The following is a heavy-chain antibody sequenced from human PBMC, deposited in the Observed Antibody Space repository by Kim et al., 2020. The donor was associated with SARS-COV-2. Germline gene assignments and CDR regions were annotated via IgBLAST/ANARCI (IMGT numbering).Heavy chain of an antibody. V-gene: IGHV3-30*01. CDR3: TRNRAIGNNYYGMDV. J-gene: IGHJ6*02. Sequence: SMKGRVTISTDNSKNTLYLQMQLNSLRGEDTAVYYCTRNRAIGNNYYGMDVWGQGTTVTVSS. D-gene: IGHD3-22*01.